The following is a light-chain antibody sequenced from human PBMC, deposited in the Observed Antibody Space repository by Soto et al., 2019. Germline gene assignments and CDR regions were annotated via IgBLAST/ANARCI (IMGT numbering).Light chain of an antibody. V-gene: IGLV2-14*01. Sequence: ALTQPASVSGSPGQSITISCTGTSSDVGGFNYVSWYQQHPGKAPKLLIFDVYSRPSGISNRFSGSKSGNTASLTISGLQAEDEADYYCSSYTTSSSYVFGAGTKVTV. CDR2: DVY. J-gene: IGLJ1*01. CDR1: SSDVGGFNY. CDR3: SSYTTSSSYV.